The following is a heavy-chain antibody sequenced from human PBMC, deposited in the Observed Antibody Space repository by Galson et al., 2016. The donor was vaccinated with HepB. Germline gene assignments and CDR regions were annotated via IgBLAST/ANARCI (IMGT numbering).Heavy chain of an antibody. CDR1: GYTFTSYV. CDR3: TTSVAVGY. V-gene: IGHV1-3*01. Sequence: SVKASCKASGYTFTSYVKHWVRQAPGQSLEWMGWVNGGSGTTKYSQKFRGRVTLTRDTPASTAYLELSSLTSEDTAVYYCTTSVAVGYWGQGTLVTVSS. J-gene: IGHJ4*02. D-gene: IGHD6-19*01. CDR2: VNGGSGTT.